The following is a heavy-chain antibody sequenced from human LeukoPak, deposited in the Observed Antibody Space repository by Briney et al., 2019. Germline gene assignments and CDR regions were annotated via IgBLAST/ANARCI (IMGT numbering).Heavy chain of an antibody. V-gene: IGHV1-24*01. D-gene: IGHD3-10*01. J-gene: IGHJ3*02. Sequence: ASVKVSCKVSGYTLTELSMHWVRQAPGKGLEWMGGFDPEDGETIYAQKFQGRVTMTEDTSTDTAYMELSSLRSEDTAVYYCASQILYGSGSSGAFDIWGQGTMVTVSS. CDR3: ASQILYGSGSSGAFDI. CDR2: FDPEDGET. CDR1: GYTLTELS.